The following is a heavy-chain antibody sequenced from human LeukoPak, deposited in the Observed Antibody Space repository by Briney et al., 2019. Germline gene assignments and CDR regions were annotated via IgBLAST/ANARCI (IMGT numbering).Heavy chain of an antibody. CDR1: GGSITNYY. D-gene: IGHD6-19*01. V-gene: IGHV4-59*12. CDR2: IYSSGSA. J-gene: IGHJ4*02. Sequence: PSETLSLTCTVSGGSITNYYWNWVRQPPGKGLEWIGNIYSSGSAKYNPSLKSQVTISVDTSKNQFSLKLSSVTAADTAVYYCARGGYSSGHYYFDQWGQGTLVTVSS. CDR3: ARGGYSSGHYYFDQ.